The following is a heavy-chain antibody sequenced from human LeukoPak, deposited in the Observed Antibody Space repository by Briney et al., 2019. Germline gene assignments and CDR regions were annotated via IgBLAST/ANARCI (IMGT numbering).Heavy chain of an antibody. J-gene: IGHJ3*01. D-gene: IGHD4-11*01. V-gene: IGHV3-21*01. Sequence: GESLKIPCVASGFTFRTYSMDWVRQAPGKGLEWVASISITSSHIYYAESLRGRVAISRDNAENSLYLQMNNLRAEDTAVYYCARGTTTVQRRDTFDVWGPGTMVTVSS. CDR2: ISITSSHI. CDR3: ARGTTTVQRRDTFDV. CDR1: GFTFRTYS.